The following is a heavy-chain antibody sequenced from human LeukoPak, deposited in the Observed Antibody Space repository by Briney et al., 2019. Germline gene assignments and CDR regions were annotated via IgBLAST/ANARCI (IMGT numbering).Heavy chain of an antibody. Sequence: SETLSLTCTVSGGSISSSSYYWGWIRQPPGKGLEWIGSIYYSGSTYYNPSLKSRVTISVDTSKNQFSLKLSSVTAADTAVYYCARRPSSWYGVDYWGQGALVTVSP. V-gene: IGHV4-39*01. CDR1: GGSISSSSYY. J-gene: IGHJ4*02. CDR3: ARRPSSWYGVDY. CDR2: IYYSGST. D-gene: IGHD6-13*01.